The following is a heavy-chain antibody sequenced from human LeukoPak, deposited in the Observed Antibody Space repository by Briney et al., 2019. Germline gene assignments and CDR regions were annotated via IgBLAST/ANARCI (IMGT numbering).Heavy chain of an antibody. D-gene: IGHD3-22*01. CDR1: GFTFSSYC. Sequence: GGSLRLSCAASGFTFSSYCMSWVRQAPGKGLEWVANINQDGGDTYYVDSVKGRFTISRDNSKNSLYLQMNSLRAADTAVYYCASERYCGSSSYRNADQYDFGYWGQGTLVTVSS. V-gene: IGHV3-7*03. CDR2: INQDGGDT. CDR3: ASERYCGSSSYRNADQYDFGY. J-gene: IGHJ4*02.